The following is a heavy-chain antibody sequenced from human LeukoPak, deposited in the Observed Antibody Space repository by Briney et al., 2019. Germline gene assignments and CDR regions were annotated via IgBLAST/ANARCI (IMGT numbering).Heavy chain of an antibody. CDR3: AKSLGYCSGGSCYGAPLPTLDFDY. Sequence: GGSLRLSCAASGFTFSSYWMHWVRQAPGKGLVWVSRINSDGSSTSYADSVKGRFTISRDNAKNSLYLQMNSLRAEDTALYYCAKSLGYCSGGSCYGAPLPTLDFDYWGQGTLVTVSS. D-gene: IGHD2-15*01. V-gene: IGHV3-74*01. J-gene: IGHJ4*02. CDR2: INSDGSST. CDR1: GFTFSSYW.